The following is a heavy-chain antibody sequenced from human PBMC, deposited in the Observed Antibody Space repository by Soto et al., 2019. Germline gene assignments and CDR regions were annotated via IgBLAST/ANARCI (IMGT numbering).Heavy chain of an antibody. V-gene: IGHV3-7*01. J-gene: IGHJ4*02. CDR3: ASDPYYYASEY. CDR1: GFTFSSYW. CDR2: IKQDGSEK. Sequence: EVQLVESGGGLVQPGGSLRLSCAASGFTFSSYWMSWVRQAPGKGLEWVANIKQDGSEKYYVDSVKGRFTISRDNAKNSLYLQMNSLRAEDTAVYYCASDPYYYASEYWGQGTLVTVSS. D-gene: IGHD3-10*01.